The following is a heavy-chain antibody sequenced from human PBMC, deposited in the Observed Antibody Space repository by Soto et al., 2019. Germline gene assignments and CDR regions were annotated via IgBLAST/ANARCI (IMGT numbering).Heavy chain of an antibody. Sequence: GGSLRLSCAASGFTFSNAWMSWVRQAPGKGLEWVGRIKSKTDGGTTDYAAPVKGRFTISRDDSKNTLYLQMNSLKTKDTAVYYCTTVSNTVDVDIVATISMTIHDYWGQGTLVTVSS. CDR1: GFTFSNAW. V-gene: IGHV3-15*01. D-gene: IGHD5-12*01. J-gene: IGHJ4*02. CDR2: IKSKTDGGTT. CDR3: TTVSNTVDVDIVATISMTIHDY.